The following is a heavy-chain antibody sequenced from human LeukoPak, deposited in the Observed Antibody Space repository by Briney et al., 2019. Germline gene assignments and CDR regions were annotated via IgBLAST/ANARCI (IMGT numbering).Heavy chain of an antibody. J-gene: IGHJ5*02. D-gene: IGHD6-13*01. CDR3: ARDSIAAARFDP. CDR2: INVNSGGT. V-gene: IGHV1-2*02. Sequence: GASLKVSCKASGYTFTDDYIHWVRQAPGQGLEWMGWINVNSGGTNYAQKFYARVTMTRDTSISTAYMELSRLRSDDTAVYYCARDSIAAARFDPWGQGTLVTVSS. CDR1: GYTFTDDY.